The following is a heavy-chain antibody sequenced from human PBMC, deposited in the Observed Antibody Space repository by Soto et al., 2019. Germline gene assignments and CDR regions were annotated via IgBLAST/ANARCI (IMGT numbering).Heavy chain of an antibody. D-gene: IGHD3-22*01. CDR3: ARGPGVWRYYDSSGYRYFDY. V-gene: IGHV4-34*01. CDR1: GVSISNGGYY. Sequence: TSETLSLTCTVSGVSISNGGYYWSWIRQPPGKGLEWIGEINHSGSTNYNPSLKSRVTISVDTSKNQFSLKLSSVTAADTAVYYCARGPGVWRYYDSSGYRYFDYWGQGTLVTVSS. J-gene: IGHJ4*02. CDR2: INHSGST.